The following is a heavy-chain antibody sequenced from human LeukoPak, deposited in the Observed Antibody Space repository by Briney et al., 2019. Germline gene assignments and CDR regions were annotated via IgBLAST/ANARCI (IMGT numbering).Heavy chain of an antibody. CDR1: GGSISSSNW. D-gene: IGHD2-15*01. J-gene: IGHJ4*02. V-gene: IGHV4-4*02. CDR2: IYHSGST. CDR3: ARLGCSGGSCYRYY. Sequence: SETLSLTCAVSGGSISSSNWWSWVRQPPGKGLEWGGEIYHSGSTNYNPSLKSRVTISVDKSKNQFSLKLSSVTAADTAVYYCARLGCSGGSCYRYYWGQGTLVTVSS.